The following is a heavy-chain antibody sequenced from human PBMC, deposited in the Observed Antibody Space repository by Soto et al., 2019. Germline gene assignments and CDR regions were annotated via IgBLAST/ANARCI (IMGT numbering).Heavy chain of an antibody. Sequence: TSETLSLTCTVSGGSISSYYWSWIRQPPGKGLEWIGYIYYSGSTNYNPSLKSRVTISVDTSKNQFSLKLSSVTAADTAVYYCARQYSSSYWFDPWGQGTLVTVSS. V-gene: IGHV4-59*01. CDR3: ARQYSSSYWFDP. CDR1: GGSISSYY. D-gene: IGHD6-6*01. CDR2: IYYSGST. J-gene: IGHJ5*02.